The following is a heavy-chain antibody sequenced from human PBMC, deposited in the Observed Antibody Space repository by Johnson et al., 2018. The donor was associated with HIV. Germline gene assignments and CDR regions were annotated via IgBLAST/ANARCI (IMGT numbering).Heavy chain of an antibody. Sequence: VQLVESGGGVVRPGGSLRLSCAASGFTFDDYGMHWVRQAPGKGLEWVSGISWNSGSIGYADSVKGRFTISRDNAKNSLYMQMNSLRAEDTALYYCAKDIAEFNYYDSSGYLDAFDIWGQGTMVTVSS. CDR2: ISWNSGSI. J-gene: IGHJ3*02. V-gene: IGHV3-9*01. CDR1: GFTFDDYG. D-gene: IGHD3-22*01. CDR3: AKDIAEFNYYDSSGYLDAFDI.